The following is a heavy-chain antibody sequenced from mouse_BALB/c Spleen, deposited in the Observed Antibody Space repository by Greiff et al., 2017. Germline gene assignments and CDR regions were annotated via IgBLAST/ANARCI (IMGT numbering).Heavy chain of an antibody. V-gene: IGHV5-17*02. CDR3: ARSACYGYDAF. Sequence: EVKLMESGGGLVQPGGSRKLSCAASGFTFSSFGMHWVRQAPEKGLEWVAYISSSSSTIYYADTVKGRFSISRDKRKNTLFLQMTSLRSEDTAMYDCARSACYGYDAFWGEGTLVTVSA. CDR2: ISSSSSTI. CDR1: GFTFSSFG. J-gene: IGHJ3*01. D-gene: IGHD1-2*01.